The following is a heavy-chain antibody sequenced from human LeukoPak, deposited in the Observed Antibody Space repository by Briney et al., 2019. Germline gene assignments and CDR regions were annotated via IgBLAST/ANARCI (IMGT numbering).Heavy chain of an antibody. J-gene: IGHJ4*02. CDR3: ANPRIPMMQ. CDR2: IGTGGGT. D-gene: IGHD3-22*01. V-gene: IGHV3-23*01. Sequence: GGSLRLSCAASGFTFSSYATSWVRQAPGKGLDWVSVIGTGGGTYYADSVKGRFTISRDNAKNTLYLQMNSLIAEDTAVYYCANPRIPMMQWGQGTLVTVSS. CDR1: GFTFSSYA.